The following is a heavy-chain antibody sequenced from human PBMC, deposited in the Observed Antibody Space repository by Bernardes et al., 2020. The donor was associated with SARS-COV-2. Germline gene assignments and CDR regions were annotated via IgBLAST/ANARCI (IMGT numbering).Heavy chain of an antibody. CDR1: GFTFSSYW. V-gene: IGHV3-7*03. CDR2: IKQYGSAK. J-gene: IGHJ1*01. Sequence: AEPLSLSCAASGFTFSSYWMTWVRQAPGKGLEWVANIKQYGSAKYYVDSVKGRFTISRDNAKNSLYLQMTSLRAEGTAVYYCARVGPGSGRDAEYFQHWGQGTRVTVSS. D-gene: IGHD2-21*02. CDR3: ARVGPGSGRDAEYFQH.